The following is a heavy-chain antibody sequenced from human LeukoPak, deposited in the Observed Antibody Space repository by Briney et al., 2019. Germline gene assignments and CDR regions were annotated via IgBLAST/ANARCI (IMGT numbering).Heavy chain of an antibody. Sequence: GGSLRLSCAASGFTFSDYYMSWIRQAPGKGLEWVSYISSSGSTIYYADSVKGRFTISRDNAKNSLYLQMNSLRAEDTAVYYCARDRGRGELYYYDSSGYQTDYWGQGTLVTVSS. D-gene: IGHD3-22*01. CDR1: GFTFSDYY. J-gene: IGHJ4*02. CDR2: ISSSGSTI. V-gene: IGHV3-11*01. CDR3: ARDRGRGELYYYDSSGYQTDY.